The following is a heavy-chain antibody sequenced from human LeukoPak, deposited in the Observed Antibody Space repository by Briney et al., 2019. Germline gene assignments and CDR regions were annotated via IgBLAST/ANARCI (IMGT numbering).Heavy chain of an antibody. J-gene: IGHJ4*02. Sequence: GGPLRLSCAASGLTLRSYPMLWVRQAPGRGLEWVSYISSSGSPTFSAASVKGRFTISRDKTNNSLFPQLNNLRAQDSAVYYCAREGSFYFDYWGQGALATVCS. CDR2: ISSSGSPT. V-gene: IGHV3-48*03. CDR1: GLTLRSYP. CDR3: AREGSFYFDY.